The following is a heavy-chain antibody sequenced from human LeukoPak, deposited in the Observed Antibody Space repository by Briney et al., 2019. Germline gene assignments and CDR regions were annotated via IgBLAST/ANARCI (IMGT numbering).Heavy chain of an antibody. CDR2: VSGYSGNT. CDR3: AREYWYESSGSAFLDP. J-gene: IGHJ2*01. D-gene: IGHD3-22*01. Sequence: ASVKVSCKASGGTLSSYAISWVRQAPGQGLEWMGWVSGYSGNTNYAQKFQGRLTLTRDTSTSTAYMELTSLRSDDAAVYYCAREYWYESSGSAFLDPWGRGTLVAVAS. CDR1: GGTLSSYA. V-gene: IGHV1-18*01.